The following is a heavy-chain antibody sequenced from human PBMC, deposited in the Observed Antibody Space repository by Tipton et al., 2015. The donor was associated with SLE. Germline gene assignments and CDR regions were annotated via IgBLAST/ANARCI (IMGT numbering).Heavy chain of an antibody. D-gene: IGHD2-2*02. CDR3: ARLGFCSSVSCYTKVDF. Sequence: GLVKPSETLSLTCTVSGYSLSSNFHWGWIRQPPGKGLEWIGSNYHGGSAYSNPSLQSRVTISVDTSKNQFSLKLSSVTAADTAVYYCARLGFCSSVSCYTKVDFWGLGALVTVSS. CDR2: NYHGGSA. J-gene: IGHJ4*02. V-gene: IGHV4-38-2*02. CDR1: GYSLSSNFH.